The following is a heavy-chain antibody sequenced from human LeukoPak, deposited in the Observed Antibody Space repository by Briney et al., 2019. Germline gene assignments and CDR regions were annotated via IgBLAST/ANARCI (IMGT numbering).Heavy chain of an antibody. CDR2: ISVGGGDT. Sequence: PGGSLRLSCEASGFIFSSYVMGWVRQAPGKGLEWVSSISVGGGDTFTADSVKGRFTISRDNSKNTLYLQMNSLRAEDTAVYYCARETRDIVVVPAAIRVRYFDYWGQGTLVTVSS. J-gene: IGHJ4*02. V-gene: IGHV3-23*01. CDR3: ARETRDIVVVPAAIRVRYFDY. D-gene: IGHD2-2*02. CDR1: GFIFSSYV.